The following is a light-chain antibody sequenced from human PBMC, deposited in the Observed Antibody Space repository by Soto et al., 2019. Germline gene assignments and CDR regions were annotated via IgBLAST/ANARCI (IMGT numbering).Light chain of an antibody. J-gene: IGKJ1*01. CDR3: KQYNSYSTWT. V-gene: IGKV1-5*03. CDR1: QSISSW. Sequence: DIQMTQSPSTLSASVGDRVTITCRASQSISSWLAWYQQKPGKAPKLLIYKASSLESGVPSRFSGSGSGTEFTLIISSLQPDDFATYYCKQYNSYSTWTFGQGTKVEIK. CDR2: KAS.